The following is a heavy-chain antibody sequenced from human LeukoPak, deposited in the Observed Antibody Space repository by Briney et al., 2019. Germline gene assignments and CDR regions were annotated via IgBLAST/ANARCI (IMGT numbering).Heavy chain of an antibody. Sequence: GTSLRLSCAASGFTFISYAIHWVRQAPGKGLEWVAVISFHGTDSFYADSVKGRFTISRDSSKNTLSLQMNSLRAEDTAVYYCAKDHHIAAAGNYFDYWGQGTLVTVSS. V-gene: IGHV3-30*04. J-gene: IGHJ4*02. CDR2: ISFHGTDS. CDR1: GFTFISYA. CDR3: AKDHHIAAAGNYFDY. D-gene: IGHD6-13*01.